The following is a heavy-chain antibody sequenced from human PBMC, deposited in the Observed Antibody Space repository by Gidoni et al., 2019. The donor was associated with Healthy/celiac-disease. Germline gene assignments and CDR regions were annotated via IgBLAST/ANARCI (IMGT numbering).Heavy chain of an antibody. Sequence: QVQLVQSGAEVKKPGASVKVPCKASGYTFTSYAMHWVRQAPGQRLEWMGWINAGNGNTKYSQKFQGRVTITRDTSASTAYMELSSLRSEDTAVYYCARVLWFGELPIGYWGQGTLVTVSS. CDR3: ARVLWFGELPIGY. J-gene: IGHJ4*02. CDR1: GYTFTSYA. V-gene: IGHV1-3*01. CDR2: INAGNGNT. D-gene: IGHD3-10*01.